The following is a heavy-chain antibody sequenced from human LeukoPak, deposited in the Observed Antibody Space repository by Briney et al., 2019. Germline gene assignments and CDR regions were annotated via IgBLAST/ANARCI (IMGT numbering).Heavy chain of an antibody. V-gene: IGHV3-7*01. Sequence: GGSLRLSCVVSGFTFSNYWMSWVRQAPGKGLEWVINIRPDGGEKYFVDSVKGRFTISRDNAKNSLYLQMNSLRAEDTAVYYCARDLSGPSVYWGQGTLVTVSS. CDR3: ARDLSGPSVY. J-gene: IGHJ4*02. CDR1: GFTFSNYW. CDR2: IRPDGGEK. D-gene: IGHD2-15*01.